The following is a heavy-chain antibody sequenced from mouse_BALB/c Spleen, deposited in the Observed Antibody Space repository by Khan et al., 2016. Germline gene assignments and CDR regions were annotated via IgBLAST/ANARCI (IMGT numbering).Heavy chain of an antibody. D-gene: IGHD1-3*01. Sequence: EVQLQESGGGLVQPGGSMKLSCVASGFTFSNYWMNWVRQSPEKGLEWVAEIRLKSNNYATHYAEYVKGRFTISRDDSKSSVYLQMNNVRGEDTGNYYCSKALYLFAYWGQGTLVTVSA. CDR3: SKALYLFAY. CDR2: IRLKSNNYAT. J-gene: IGHJ3*01. V-gene: IGHV6-6*02. CDR1: GFTFSNYW.